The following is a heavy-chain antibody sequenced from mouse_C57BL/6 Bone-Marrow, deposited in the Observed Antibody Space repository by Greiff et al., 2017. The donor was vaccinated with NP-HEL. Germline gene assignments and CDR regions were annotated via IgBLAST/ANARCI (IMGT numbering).Heavy chain of an antibody. CDR3: ARSLRYAMDY. V-gene: IGHV5-12*01. Sequence: EVQRVESGGGLVQPGGSLKLSCAASGFTFSDYYMYWVRQTPEKRLEWVAYISNGGGSTYYPDTVKGRFTISRDNAKNTLYLQMGRLKSEDTAMYYCARSLRYAMDYWGQGTSVTVSS. CDR2: ISNGGGST. J-gene: IGHJ4*01. CDR1: GFTFSDYY.